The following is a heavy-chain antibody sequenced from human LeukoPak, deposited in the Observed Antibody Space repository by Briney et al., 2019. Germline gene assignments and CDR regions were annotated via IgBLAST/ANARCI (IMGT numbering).Heavy chain of an antibody. V-gene: IGHV3-23*01. D-gene: IGHD1-26*01. J-gene: IGHJ4*02. CDR2: ISASGVMT. Sequence: PGGSLRLSCAASGFTFTDYAMTWVRQAPGKGLEWVSSISASGVMTYYADSVKGRFTVSRDNSKNSLYLQMNSLTAADTAVYYCAKDRSIGTYHTFDHWGQGTLVTVSS. CDR1: GFTFTDYA. CDR3: AKDRSIGTYHTFDH.